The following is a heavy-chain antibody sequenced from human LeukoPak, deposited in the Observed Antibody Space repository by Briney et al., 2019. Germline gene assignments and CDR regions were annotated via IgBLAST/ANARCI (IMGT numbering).Heavy chain of an antibody. CDR1: GGSLSSYY. V-gene: IGHV4-59*01. D-gene: IGHD4-17*01. Sequence: PPETLSLTCTVSGGSLSSYYWSWIRQPPGKGREWSGYIYYSGSTNYNPSLKSRVTISVDTSKKQFSLKLSSVAAADTAVYYCARGQDYGDYVDYWGQGTLVTVSS. CDR2: IYYSGST. J-gene: IGHJ4*02. CDR3: ARGQDYGDYVDY.